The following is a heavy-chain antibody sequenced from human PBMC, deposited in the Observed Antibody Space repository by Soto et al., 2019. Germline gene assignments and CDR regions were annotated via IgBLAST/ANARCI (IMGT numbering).Heavy chain of an antibody. CDR1: GFTFSDYA. V-gene: IGHV3-23*01. CDR2: ISAGGST. J-gene: IGHJ4*02. D-gene: IGHD2-2*01. CDR3: ANVPIGGSSTSCYQEGFAD. Sequence: GVSLILSCTASGFTFSDYAMSWVRQPPGKGLEWVSVISAGGSTYYADSVKGRFTVSRANSKNTLYLQMNSLRAEDTAVYYCANVPIGGSSTSCYQEGFADWDQGPVVTVSS.